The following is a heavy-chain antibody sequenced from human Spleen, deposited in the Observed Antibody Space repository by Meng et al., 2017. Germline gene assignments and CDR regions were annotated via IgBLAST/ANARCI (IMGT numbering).Heavy chain of an antibody. D-gene: IGHD1-26*01. Sequence: GESLKISCAASGFSLSSYAMHWVRQAPGKGLQWVAVSSFEGTNKDYTDSVKGRFTISRDNSKNTVYLQMSSLRPEDTAIYYCTRDLRQQLVWEGNFDSWGPGTLVTVSS. J-gene: IGHJ4*02. CDR1: GFSLSSYA. V-gene: IGHV3-30*10. CDR3: TRDLRQQLVWEGNFDS. CDR2: SSFEGTNK.